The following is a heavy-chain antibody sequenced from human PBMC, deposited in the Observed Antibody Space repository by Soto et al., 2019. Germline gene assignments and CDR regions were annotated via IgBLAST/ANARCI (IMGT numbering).Heavy chain of an antibody. CDR2: IYHSGST. J-gene: IGHJ6*03. V-gene: IGHV4-4*02. CDR3: ARGVRGMVRGVIITRYYYMDV. D-gene: IGHD3-10*01. CDR1: SGSISSSNW. Sequence: QVQLQESGPGLVKPSGTLSLTCAVSSGSISSSNWWSWVRQPPGKGLEWIGEIYHSGSTNYNPSLKSRVNISVDKSKNQFSLKLSSVTAADTAVYYCARGVRGMVRGVIITRYYYMDVWGKGTTVTVSS.